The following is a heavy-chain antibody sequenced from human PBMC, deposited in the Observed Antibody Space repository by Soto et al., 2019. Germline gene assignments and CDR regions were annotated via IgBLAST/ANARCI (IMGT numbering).Heavy chain of an antibody. CDR1: GGSISSGDYY. D-gene: IGHD2-8*01. Sequence: QVDLQESGPGLVKASQTLSLTCTVSGGSISSGDYYWNWIRQPPGKGLEWIGYIYYSGSTYYNPALKRRVSISVDTSKNHYSLKLSSVTAADTAVYYCAGEAGYCSNGVCRWGEGTLVTVSS. J-gene: IGHJ4*02. CDR3: AGEAGYCSNGVCR. CDR2: IYYSGST. V-gene: IGHV4-30-4*01.